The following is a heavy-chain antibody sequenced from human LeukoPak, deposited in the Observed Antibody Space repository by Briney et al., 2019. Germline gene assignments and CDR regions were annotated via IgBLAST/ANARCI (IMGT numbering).Heavy chain of an antibody. Sequence: GGSLRLSCAASGFTFSSYSMNWIRQAPGKGLEWVSFISGSGTTIYHADSGKGRFTISRDNAKNSLFLQMNSLRAEDTAVYYCARDADGHLDRWGQGTLVTVSS. CDR3: ARDADGHLDR. J-gene: IGHJ5*02. CDR1: GFTFSSYS. CDR2: ISGSGTTI. V-gene: IGHV3-48*04.